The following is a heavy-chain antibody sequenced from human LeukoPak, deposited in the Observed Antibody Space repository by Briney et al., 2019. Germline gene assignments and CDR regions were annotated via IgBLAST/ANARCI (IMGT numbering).Heavy chain of an antibody. CDR1: GGTFKNNA. D-gene: IGHD1-14*01. CDR2: ITPLFGSE. Sequence: RASVKVSCKASGGTFKNNALNWVRQAPGQGLEWMGGITPLFGSEHYAQRFQGRVTITTDESTSTAYMELSSLTSEDTAVYFCARGRIMVTGFDLWGQGTMVTVSS. V-gene: IGHV1-69*05. CDR3: ARGRIMVTGFDL. J-gene: IGHJ3*01.